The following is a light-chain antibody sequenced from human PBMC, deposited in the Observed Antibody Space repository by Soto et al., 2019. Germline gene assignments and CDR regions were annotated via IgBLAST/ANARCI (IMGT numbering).Light chain of an antibody. J-gene: IGKJ2*01. V-gene: IGKV3-20*01. Sequence: EIVLTQSPGTLSLSPGERATLSYRASQSVIRDYFAWYQQKPGQAPRLLIYGASSRATGSPDRFSGSGSGTDFSLTISRLEPEDSAVYYCHQFGSSPYTFGQGTKLEI. CDR2: GAS. CDR3: HQFGSSPYT. CDR1: QSVIRDY.